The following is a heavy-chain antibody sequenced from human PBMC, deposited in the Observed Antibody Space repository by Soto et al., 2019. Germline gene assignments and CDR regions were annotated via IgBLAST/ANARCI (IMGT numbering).Heavy chain of an antibody. CDR3: ARESHDILTGPPWVWYFDL. Sequence: QVQLQQWGAGPLRPLETLSLTCGVSGGSFSGYYWAWIRQSPGKGLEWIGEINDRGSINYNPSLKSRASISDDTSNNHYSLNLRSVTAADTAVYYCARESHDILTGPPWVWYFDLWGRGTLVTVSS. J-gene: IGHJ2*01. V-gene: IGHV4-34*01. CDR2: INDRGSI. D-gene: IGHD3-9*01. CDR1: GGSFSGYY.